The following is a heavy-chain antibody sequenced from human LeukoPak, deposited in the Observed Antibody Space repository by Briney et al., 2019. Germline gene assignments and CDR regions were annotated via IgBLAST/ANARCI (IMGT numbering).Heavy chain of an antibody. CDR2: VYSGGST. J-gene: IGHJ3*02. Sequence: GGSLRLSCAASGFTVSSNYMSWVRQAPGKGLEWVSVVYSGGSTYYADSVKGRFTISRDNSKNTLYLQMHSLRTEDTAVYYCAREQQLVRSFDIWGQGTMVTVSS. V-gene: IGHV3-53*01. CDR3: AREQQLVRSFDI. CDR1: GFTVSSNY. D-gene: IGHD6-13*01.